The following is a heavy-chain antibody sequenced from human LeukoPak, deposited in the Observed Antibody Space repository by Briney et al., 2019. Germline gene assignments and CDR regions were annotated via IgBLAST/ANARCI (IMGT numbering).Heavy chain of an antibody. V-gene: IGHV4-59*01. J-gene: IGHJ4*02. CDR1: GASITSYY. Sequence: PSETLSVTCTVPGASITSYYWTWIRQPPGKGLEWIGYIHYSGSTNYNPSLKSRVTISVDTSKNQFSLKLSSVTAADTAVYYCARDLRAAYWGQGTLVTVSS. CDR2: IHYSGST. CDR3: ARDLRAAY. D-gene: IGHD3-16*01.